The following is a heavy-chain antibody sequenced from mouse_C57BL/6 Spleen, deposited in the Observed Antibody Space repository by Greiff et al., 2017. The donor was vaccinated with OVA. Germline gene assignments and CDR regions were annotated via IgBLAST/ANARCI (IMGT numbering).Heavy chain of an antibody. J-gene: IGHJ2*01. CDR1: GYTFTSYG. Sequence: QVQLQQSGAELARPGASVKLSCKASGYTFTSYGISWVKQSTGQGLEWIGEIYPRSGNTYYNEKFKGKATLTADKSSSTAYMELRSLTSEDSAVYFCARGEDYGSLDYWGQGTTLTVSS. V-gene: IGHV1-81*01. CDR3: ARGEDYGSLDY. CDR2: IYPRSGNT. D-gene: IGHD1-1*01.